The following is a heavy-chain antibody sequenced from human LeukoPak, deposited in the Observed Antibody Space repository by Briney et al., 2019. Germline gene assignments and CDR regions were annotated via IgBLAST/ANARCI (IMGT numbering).Heavy chain of an antibody. J-gene: IGHJ4*02. D-gene: IGHD1-14*01. V-gene: IGHV4-39*07. CDR3: ARPLLRQPDYFDY. Sequence: KPSETLSLTCTVSGGSISSSSYYWSWIRQPPGKGLEWIGEINHSVSTNYNPSLKSRATISVDTSKNQFSLKLSSVTAADTAVYYCARPLLRQPDYFDYWGQGTLVTVSS. CDR2: INHSVST. CDR1: GGSISSSSYY.